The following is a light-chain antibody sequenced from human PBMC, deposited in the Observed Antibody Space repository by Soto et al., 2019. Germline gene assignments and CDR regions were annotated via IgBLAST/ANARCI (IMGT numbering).Light chain of an antibody. CDR1: SNDVGSYNY. CDR3: SSYTSSNTLDVV. V-gene: IGLV2-14*01. J-gene: IGLJ2*01. Sequence: QSVLTQPASVSGSPGQSITISCTGTSNDVGSYNYVSWYQQYPGKAPKLMIFEVTNRPSGVSNRFSGSKSGNTASLTISGLQAEDEATYYCSSYTSSNTLDVVFGGRTKLTVL. CDR2: EVT.